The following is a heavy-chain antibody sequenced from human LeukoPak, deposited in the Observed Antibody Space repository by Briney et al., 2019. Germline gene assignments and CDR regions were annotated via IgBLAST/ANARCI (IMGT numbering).Heavy chain of an antibody. J-gene: IGHJ5*02. CDR3: TRDRQLAVLRFLEWLPTAWFDP. CDR2: IRSKAYGGTT. Sequence: GGSLRLSCTASGFTFGDYAMSWFRQAPGKGLEWVGFIRSKAYGGTTEYAASVKGRFTISRDDSKSIAYLQMSSLKTEDTAVYYCTRDRQLAVLRFLEWLPTAWFDPWGQGTLVTVSS. V-gene: IGHV3-49*03. CDR1: GFTFGDYA. D-gene: IGHD3-3*01.